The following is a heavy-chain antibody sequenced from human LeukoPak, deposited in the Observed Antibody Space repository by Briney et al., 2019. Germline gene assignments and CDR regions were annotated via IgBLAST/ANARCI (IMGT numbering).Heavy chain of an antibody. Sequence: SQTLSLTCAISGYSVSGNSAAWNWITQSPTRGLEWLGRTYYRSRWHNDYALSVKSRITINPDTSKNQFSLQLNSVTPEDTAVYYCAGGTQVDYWGQGTLVTVSS. J-gene: IGHJ4*02. V-gene: IGHV6-1*01. CDR2: TYYRSRWHN. D-gene: IGHD2-15*01. CDR1: GYSVSGNSAA. CDR3: AGGTQVDY.